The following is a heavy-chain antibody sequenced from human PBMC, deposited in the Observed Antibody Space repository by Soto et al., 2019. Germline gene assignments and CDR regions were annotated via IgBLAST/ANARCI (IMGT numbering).Heavy chain of an antibody. CDR3: ARPLPAAHCSSTSCHGGGYYYYMDV. V-gene: IGHV4-39*01. CDR1: GGSISSSSYY. D-gene: IGHD2-2*01. Sequence: PSETLSLTCTVSGGSISSSSYYWGWIRQPPGKGLEWIGSIYYSVITYYNPSLKSRVTISVDTSKNQFSLKLSSLTAADTAVYYCARPLPAAHCSSTSCHGGGYYYYMDVWGKGTTVTVSS. CDR2: IYYSVIT. J-gene: IGHJ6*03.